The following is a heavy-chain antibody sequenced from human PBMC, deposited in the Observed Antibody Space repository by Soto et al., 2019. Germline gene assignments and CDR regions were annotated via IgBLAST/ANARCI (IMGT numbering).Heavy chain of an antibody. D-gene: IGHD6-19*01. CDR3: ATAASGYSSGWSPWRMDV. J-gene: IGHJ6*02. V-gene: IGHV1-24*01. CDR2: FDPEDGET. Sequence: GASVKVSCKVSGYTLTDLSMHWVRQAPGKGLEWMGGFDPEDGETIYAQKFQGRVTMTEDTSTDTAYMELSSLRSEDTAVYYCATAASGYSSGWSPWRMDVWGQGTTVTVSS. CDR1: GYTLTDLS.